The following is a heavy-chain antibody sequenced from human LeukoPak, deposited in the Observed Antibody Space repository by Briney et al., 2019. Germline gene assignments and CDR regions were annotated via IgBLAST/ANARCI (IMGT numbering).Heavy chain of an antibody. V-gene: IGHV4-30-4*08. CDR2: IYYSGST. J-gene: IGHJ4*02. CDR1: GYSISSGYY. Sequence: PSETLSLTCAVSGYSISSGYYWGWIRQPPGKGLEWIGYIYYSGSTYYNPSLKSRVTTSVDTSKNQFSLKLSSVTAADTAVYYCARDRIAARPYYFDYWGQGTLVTVSS. D-gene: IGHD6-6*01. CDR3: ARDRIAARPYYFDY.